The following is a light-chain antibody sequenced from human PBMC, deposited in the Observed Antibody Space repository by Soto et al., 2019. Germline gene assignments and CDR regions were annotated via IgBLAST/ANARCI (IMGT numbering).Light chain of an antibody. CDR3: SSYTSSSTPR. CDR1: SSDVGGYNY. CDR2: DVS. Sequence: QSALTQPASVSGSPGQSITISCTGTSSDVGGYNYVPWYQQHPGKAPKLMIYDVSNRPSGVSNRFSGSKSGKTASLTISGFQAEDEADYYCSSYTSSSTPRFGTGTKVTVL. V-gene: IGLV2-14*01. J-gene: IGLJ1*01.